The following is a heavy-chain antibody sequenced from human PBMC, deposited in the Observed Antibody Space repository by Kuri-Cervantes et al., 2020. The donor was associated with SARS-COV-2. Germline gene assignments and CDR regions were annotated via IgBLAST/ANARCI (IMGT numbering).Heavy chain of an antibody. J-gene: IGHJ4*02. CDR3: ARQRPPIDY. V-gene: IGHV4-38-2*01. Sequence: SETLSLTCAVSGYSISSGYYWGWIRQPPGKGLEWIGSIYHSGSTYYNPSLKSRVTISVDTSKNQFSLKLSSVTAADTAVYYCARQRPPIDYWGQGTLVTVSS. CDR1: GYSISSGYY. D-gene: IGHD6-25*01. CDR2: IYHSGST.